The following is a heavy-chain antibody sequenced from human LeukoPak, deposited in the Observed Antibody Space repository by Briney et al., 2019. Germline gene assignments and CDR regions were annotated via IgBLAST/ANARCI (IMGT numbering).Heavy chain of an antibody. CDR1: GYTFTSYY. CDR2: INPSGGST. CDR3: ARGGGYGSSWTWDY. D-gene: IGHD6-13*01. V-gene: IGHV1-46*01. J-gene: IGHJ4*02. Sequence: ASVTVSCTASGYTFTSYYMHWVRHAPGQGLEWMGIINPSGGSTIYAQKFQGTVTMTRDTSTSTVYMELSSLRSEDTAVNYCARGGGYGSSWTWDYSGEGTLVTVSS.